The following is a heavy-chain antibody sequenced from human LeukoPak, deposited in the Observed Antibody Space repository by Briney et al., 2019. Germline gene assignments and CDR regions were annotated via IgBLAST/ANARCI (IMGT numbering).Heavy chain of an antibody. V-gene: IGHV3-64D*06. CDR2: IGGNGDTT. CDR3: VKDEGYCSSVSCSPSY. Sequence: GGSLRLSCAASGFNFRNYPMHWVRQASGKGLEYASAIGGNGDTTYYEDSVKGRVTISRDNSKNTLYLQLSSLRVEDTAVYYCVKDEGYCSSVSCSPSYWGQGTLVTVSS. J-gene: IGHJ4*02. CDR1: GFNFRNYP. D-gene: IGHD2-2*01.